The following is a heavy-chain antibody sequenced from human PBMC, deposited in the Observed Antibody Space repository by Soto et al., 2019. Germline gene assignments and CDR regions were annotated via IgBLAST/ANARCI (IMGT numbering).Heavy chain of an antibody. Sequence: GGSLRLSCAACGFSFCSYWMSWVRQDPGKGLEWVANIKQDGSEKYYVASVRGRFTVSRDNAKNSLYLHMNSLRVEDTAIYYCARAHESGYHGPFDYWGQGMLVTVSS. CDR2: IKQDGSEK. CDR3: ARAHESGYHGPFDY. D-gene: IGHD3-3*01. J-gene: IGHJ4*02. V-gene: IGHV3-7*01. CDR1: GFSFCSYW.